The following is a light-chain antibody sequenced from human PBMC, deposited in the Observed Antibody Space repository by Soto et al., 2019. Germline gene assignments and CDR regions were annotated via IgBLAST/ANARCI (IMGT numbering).Light chain of an antibody. V-gene: IGLV2-11*01. J-gene: IGLJ1*01. Sequence: QSALTQPRSVSGSPGQSVTISCTGTSSDVGGYNYVSWYQQHPGKAPKLMIYDVSKRPSGVPDRFSGSKSGNTASLTISGLQAEDEAAYYCCSYAGGYSYVFGTGTKLTVL. CDR2: DVS. CDR3: CSYAGGYSYV. CDR1: SSDVGGYNY.